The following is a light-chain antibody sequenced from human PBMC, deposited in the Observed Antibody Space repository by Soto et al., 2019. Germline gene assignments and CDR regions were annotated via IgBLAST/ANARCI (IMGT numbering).Light chain of an antibody. V-gene: IGLV1-44*01. J-gene: IGLJ3*02. CDR2: TDD. Sequence: QSVLTQPPSESGTPGQRVTISCSGGSSNIGSNYVDWYQQLPGTAPKLLIYTDDQRPSGVPDRFSGSKSGTSASLAISGLQPEDEADYFCAAWDDTLNGPVFGGGTKLTVL. CDR3: AAWDDTLNGPV. CDR1: SSNIGSNY.